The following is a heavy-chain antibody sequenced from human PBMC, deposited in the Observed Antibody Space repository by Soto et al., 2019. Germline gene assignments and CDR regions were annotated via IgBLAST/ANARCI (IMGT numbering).Heavy chain of an antibody. D-gene: IGHD6-13*01. CDR3: ARGEQQLEYYYYGMDV. CDR2: IWYDGSNK. CDR1: GFTFSSYG. V-gene: IGHV3-33*01. J-gene: IGHJ6*02. Sequence: QVQLVESGGGVVQPGRSLRLSCAASGFTFSSYGMHWVRQAPGKGLEWVAVIWYDGSNKYYADSVKGRFTISRDNSKNTLYLQMNSLRAEDTAVYYCARGEQQLEYYYYGMDVWGQGTTVTVS.